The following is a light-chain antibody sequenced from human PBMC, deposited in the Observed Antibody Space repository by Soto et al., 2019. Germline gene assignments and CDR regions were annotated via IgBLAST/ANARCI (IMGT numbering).Light chain of an antibody. CDR1: QSISSY. CDR2: DAF. V-gene: IGKV3-11*01. Sequence: EIVFTQSPATLSLSPGERATLSCRASQSISSYLAWYQQKPGQAPRLLIYDAFNRATGIPARFSGSGSGTDFTLTISSLEPEDFAVYYCQQRGNWPPTFGPGTKVDIK. CDR3: QQRGNWPPT. J-gene: IGKJ3*01.